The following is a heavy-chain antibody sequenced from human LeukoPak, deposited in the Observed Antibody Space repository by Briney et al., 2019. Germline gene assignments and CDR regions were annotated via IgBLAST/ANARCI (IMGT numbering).Heavy chain of an antibody. D-gene: IGHD6-19*01. CDR1: GFTFSSYS. J-gene: IGHJ4*02. CDR3: ARDKEFGAVVLTDY. V-gene: IGHV3-21*01. Sequence: PGRSLRLSCAASGFTFSSYSMNWVRQAPGKGLEWVSSISSSSSYIYYADSVKGRFTISRDNAKNSLYLQMNSLRAEDTAVYYCARDKEFGAVVLTDYWGQGTLVTVSS. CDR2: ISSSSSYI.